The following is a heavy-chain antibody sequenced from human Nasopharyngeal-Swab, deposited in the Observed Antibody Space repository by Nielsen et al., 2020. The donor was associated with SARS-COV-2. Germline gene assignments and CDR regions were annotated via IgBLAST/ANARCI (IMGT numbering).Heavy chain of an antibody. V-gene: IGHV3-30-3*01. J-gene: IGHJ6*02. Sequence: GESLKISCAASGFTFSSYAMHWARQAPGKGLEWVAVISYDGSNKYYADSVKGRFTISRDNSKNTLDLQMNSLRAEDTAMYYCAKDRDSGDDSGEYYHYYGMDVWGQGTSVTVS. CDR1: GFTFSSYA. CDR2: ISYDGSNK. D-gene: IGHD5-12*01. CDR3: AKDRDSGDDSGEYYHYYGMDV.